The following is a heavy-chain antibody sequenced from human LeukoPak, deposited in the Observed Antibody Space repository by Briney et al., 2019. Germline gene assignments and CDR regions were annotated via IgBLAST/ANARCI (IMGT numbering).Heavy chain of an antibody. D-gene: IGHD3-10*01. CDR3: AKDLQSYGSGSYYIAGAFDI. V-gene: IGHV3-30*18. Sequence: PGGSLRLSCAASGFTFSSYGMHWVRQAPGKGLEWVAVISYDGSNKYYADSVKGRFTISRDNSKNTLYLQMNSLRAEDTAVYYCAKDLQSYGSGSYYIAGAFDIWGQGTMVTASS. CDR2: ISYDGSNK. CDR1: GFTFSSYG. J-gene: IGHJ3*02.